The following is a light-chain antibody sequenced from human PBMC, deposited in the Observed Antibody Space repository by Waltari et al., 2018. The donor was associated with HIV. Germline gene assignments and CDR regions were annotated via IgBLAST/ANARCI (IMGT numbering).Light chain of an antibody. J-gene: IGKJ1*01. CDR2: DAS. CDR3: QQYNNWPPWT. Sequence: EVVMTQSLATLSVSPGERVTLSCRASQSVSSNLAWYQQTPGQAPRLLIYDASTRASGVPARFSGSGSGTDFTLTITSLQSEDFAVYYCQQYNNWPPWTFGQGTRVQIK. V-gene: IGKV3-15*01. CDR1: QSVSSN.